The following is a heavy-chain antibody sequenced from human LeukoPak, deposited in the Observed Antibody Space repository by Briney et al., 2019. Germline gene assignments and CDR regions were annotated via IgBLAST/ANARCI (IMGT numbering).Heavy chain of an antibody. CDR2: IWHDGSEQ. Sequence: GSLRLSCAASGFTFSTYAIHWVRQAPGKGLEWVAVIWHDGSEQYYADSVKGRFIISRDNSKSTLDLQMNSLRAEDTAVYYCAREGDSRWGELSPWGQGTLVTVSA. V-gene: IGHV3-33*01. CDR1: GFTFSTYA. J-gene: IGHJ1*01. D-gene: IGHD3-16*02. CDR3: AREGDSRWGELSP.